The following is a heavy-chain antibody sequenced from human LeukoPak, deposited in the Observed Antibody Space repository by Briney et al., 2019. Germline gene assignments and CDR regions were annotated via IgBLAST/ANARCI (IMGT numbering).Heavy chain of an antibody. D-gene: IGHD2-15*01. CDR3: ARDGGIYCSGGSCYYGWYFDL. J-gene: IGHJ2*01. CDR2: IYYSGST. V-gene: IGHV4-59*01. CDR1: GGSISSYY. Sequence: PSETLSLTCTVSGGSISSYYWSWIRQPPGKGLEWIGYIYYSGSTNYNPSLKSRVTISVDTSKNQFSLKLSSVTAADTAVYYRARDGGIYCSGGSCYYGWYFDLWGRGTLVTVSS.